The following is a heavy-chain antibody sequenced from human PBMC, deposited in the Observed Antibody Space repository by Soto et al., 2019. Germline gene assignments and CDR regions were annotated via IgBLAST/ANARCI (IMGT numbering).Heavy chain of an antibody. CDR1: GYTFTGYY. V-gene: IGHV1-2*02. CDR3: ARGPYCSSTSCYRGNYYGMDV. Sequence: ASVKVSCKASGYTFTGYYMHWVRQAPGQGLEWMGWINPNSGGTNYAQKFQGRVTMTRDTSISTAYMELSRLRSDDTAVYYCARGPYCSSTSCYRGNYYGMDVWGQGTTVTVSS. J-gene: IGHJ6*02. D-gene: IGHD2-2*01. CDR2: INPNSGGT.